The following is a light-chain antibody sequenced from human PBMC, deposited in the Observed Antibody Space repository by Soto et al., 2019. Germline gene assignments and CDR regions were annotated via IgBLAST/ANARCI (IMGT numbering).Light chain of an antibody. Sequence: DIQMTQSPSTLSASVGDMVTITCRASQSISSWLAWYQQKPGKAPKLLIYDASSLESGVPSRFSGSGSGTEFTLTISSLEPDDFATYYCQQYNSYSRTFGQGTKVEI. V-gene: IGKV1-5*01. CDR2: DAS. CDR3: QQYNSYSRT. J-gene: IGKJ1*01. CDR1: QSISSW.